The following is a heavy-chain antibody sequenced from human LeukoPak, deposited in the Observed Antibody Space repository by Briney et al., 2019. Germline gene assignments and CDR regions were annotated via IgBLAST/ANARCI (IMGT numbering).Heavy chain of an antibody. Sequence: SETLSLPYSVSGDSITNINYYWGWIRQPRGKGLEWIATVYYTATTYSNPSLKSRVTISVDSSKNEVSLKVTSVTAADTAVYYCARDPVAGTGTDTWGQGTLVTVSS. D-gene: IGHD6-13*01. CDR2: VYYTATT. V-gene: IGHV4-39*07. CDR3: ARDPVAGTGTDT. J-gene: IGHJ5*02. CDR1: GDSITNINYY.